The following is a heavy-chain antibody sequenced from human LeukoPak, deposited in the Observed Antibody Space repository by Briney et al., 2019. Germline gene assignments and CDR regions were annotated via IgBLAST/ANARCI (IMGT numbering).Heavy chain of an antibody. CDR2: IYHSGST. J-gene: IGHJ5*02. V-gene: IGHV4-38-2*02. D-gene: IGHD2-2*01. CDR3: ARDSVVVPAAIHWFDP. CDR1: GYSISSSYY. Sequence: PSETLSLTCAVSGYSISSSYYWGWIRQPPGKGLEWIGSIYHSGSTYYNPSLKSRVTISVDTSKNQFSLKLSSLTAADTAVYYCARDSVVVPAAIHWFDPWGQGTLVTVSS.